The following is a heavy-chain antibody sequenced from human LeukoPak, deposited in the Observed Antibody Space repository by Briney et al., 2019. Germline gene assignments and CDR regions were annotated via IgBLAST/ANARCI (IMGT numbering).Heavy chain of an antibody. CDR1: GFTFSSYA. CDR3: AKNVKQLVLGYYYYYMDV. D-gene: IGHD6-6*01. V-gene: IGHV3-23*01. Sequence: GGSLRLSCAASGFTFSSYAMSWVRQAPGKGLEWVSAISGSGGSTYYANSVKGRFTISRDNSKNTLYLQMNSLRAEDTAVYYCAKNVKQLVLGYYYYYMDVWGKGTTVTVSS. J-gene: IGHJ6*03. CDR2: ISGSGGST.